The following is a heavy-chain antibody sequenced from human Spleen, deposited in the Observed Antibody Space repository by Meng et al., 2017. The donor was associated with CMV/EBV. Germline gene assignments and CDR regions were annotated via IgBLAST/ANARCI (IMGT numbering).Heavy chain of an antibody. V-gene: IGHV1-18*01. Sequence: ASVKVSCKASGYAFSTYGISWVRQAPGQGLDWMGWTSAYTGDTDYAQKFQGRVTMTTDTSTSTAYMELRSLRSEDTAVYYCARGSWNYDFWGRGTLVTVSS. CDR1: GYAFSTYG. D-gene: IGHD1-7*01. CDR3: ARGSWNYDF. J-gene: IGHJ4*02. CDR2: TSAYTGDT.